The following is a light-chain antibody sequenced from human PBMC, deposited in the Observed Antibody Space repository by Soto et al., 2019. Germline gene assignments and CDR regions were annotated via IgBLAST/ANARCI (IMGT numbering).Light chain of an antibody. Sequence: DIPMTQSPSSLSASVGDRVTISCRASQSIGTSLNWYQQKPGKAPKVLISAASSLKSGVPSRFSGSGSGTDFTLTISSLQPEDFAAYYCQQSSSSPYTFGQGTKLEI. CDR2: AAS. CDR3: QQSSSSPYT. J-gene: IGKJ2*01. V-gene: IGKV1-39*01. CDR1: QSIGTS.